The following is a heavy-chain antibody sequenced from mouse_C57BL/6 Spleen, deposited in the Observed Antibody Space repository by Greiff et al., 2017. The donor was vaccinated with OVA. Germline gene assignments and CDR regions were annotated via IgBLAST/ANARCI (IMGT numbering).Heavy chain of an antibody. CDR3: AKGRDGYYGYFDV. CDR2: INPNNGGT. V-gene: IGHV1-18*01. D-gene: IGHD2-3*01. CDR1: GYTFTDYN. J-gene: IGHJ1*03. Sequence: VQLKQSGPELVKPGASVTIPCKASGYTFTDYNMDWVKQSHGKSLEWIGDINPNNGGTTYNQKFKGKATLTGDKYSSTAYLELRSLTSEDTAVYYCAKGRDGYYGYFDVWGTGTTVTVSS.